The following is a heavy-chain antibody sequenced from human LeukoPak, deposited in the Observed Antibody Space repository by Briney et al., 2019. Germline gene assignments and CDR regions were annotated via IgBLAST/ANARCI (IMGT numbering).Heavy chain of an antibody. J-gene: IGHJ4*02. D-gene: IGHD4-17*01. CDR1: GFTFSSYG. CDR2: ISGSGGST. V-gene: IGHV3-23*01. CDR3: ATSATVTTGGVDY. Sequence: PGGSLRLSCAAPGFTFSSYGMSWVRQAPGKGLEWVSAISGSGGSTYYADSVKGRFTISRDNSKNTLYLQMNSLRAEDTAVYYCATSATVTTGGVDYWGQGTLVTVSS.